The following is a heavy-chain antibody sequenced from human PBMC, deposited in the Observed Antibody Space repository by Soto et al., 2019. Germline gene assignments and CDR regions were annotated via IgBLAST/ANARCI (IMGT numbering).Heavy chain of an antibody. J-gene: IGHJ4*02. Sequence: EVQLLESGGGLVQPGGSLRLSCTASGFTFSTYAMNWVRQAPGKGLEWVSVIRGRGGDTYYLDSVKGRFTISRDNSKNTLHLQMNSLRADDTAVYYCARGLLLSYWDLLHLPPPDYWGQGTLVTVSS. CDR3: ARGLLLSYWDLLHLPPPDY. CDR1: GFTFSTYA. D-gene: IGHD1-26*01. V-gene: IGHV3-23*01. CDR2: IRGRGGDT.